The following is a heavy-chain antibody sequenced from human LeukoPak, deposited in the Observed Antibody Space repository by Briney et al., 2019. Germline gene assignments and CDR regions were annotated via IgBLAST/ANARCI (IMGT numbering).Heavy chain of an antibody. CDR3: ARDVTTALTGFHY. Sequence: GGSLRLSCAASGFTFSSYAMHWVRQAPGKGLEWVTLISYDGSNKYFADSVKGRFTISRDNSKNTLYLQMNSLRTEDTAVYYCARDVTTALTGFHYWGQRTLVTVSS. CDR2: ISYDGSNK. J-gene: IGHJ4*02. CDR1: GFTFSSYA. D-gene: IGHD4-23*01. V-gene: IGHV3-30*04.